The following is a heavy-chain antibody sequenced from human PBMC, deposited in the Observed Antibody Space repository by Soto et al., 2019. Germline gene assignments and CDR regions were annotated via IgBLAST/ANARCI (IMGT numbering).Heavy chain of an antibody. J-gene: IGHJ4*02. V-gene: IGHV3-30-3*01. D-gene: IGHD1-20*01. CDR1: GFTFSSYA. Sequence: PGGSLRLSCAASGFTFSSYAMHWVRQAPGKGLEWVAVISYDGSNKYYADSVKGRFTISRDNSKNTLYLQMNSLRAEDTAVYYCARDRNRITGRHFDYWGQGTLVTVSS. CDR3: ARDRNRITGRHFDY. CDR2: ISYDGSNK.